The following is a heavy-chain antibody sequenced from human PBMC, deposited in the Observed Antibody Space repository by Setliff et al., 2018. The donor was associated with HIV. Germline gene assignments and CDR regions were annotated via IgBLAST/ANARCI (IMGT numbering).Heavy chain of an antibody. J-gene: IGHJ1*01. Sequence: PGESLKISCKGSGYTFTNYWITWVRQMPGKGLEWMGRIDPSDSYTNYSPSFQGHVTISADKSISTAYLQWSSLKASDTAMYYCARHVGYYYEGVFQHWGQGTLVTVSS. V-gene: IGHV5-10-1*01. CDR3: ARHVGYYYEGVFQH. D-gene: IGHD3-22*01. CDR2: IDPSDSYT. CDR1: GYTFTNYW.